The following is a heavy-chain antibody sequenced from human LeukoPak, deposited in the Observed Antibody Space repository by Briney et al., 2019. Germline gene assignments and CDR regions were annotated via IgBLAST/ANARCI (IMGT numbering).Heavy chain of an antibody. J-gene: IGHJ4*02. D-gene: IGHD4-23*01. V-gene: IGHV6-1*01. Sequence: SQTLSLTCAISGDSVSSNSAAWNWIRQSPSRGLEWLGRTYYRSKWYNDYAVSVKSRITINPDTSKNQFSLQLNSVTPEDTAVYYCARSSRELRGYAPWELMPPFDYWGQGTLVTVSS. CDR1: GDSVSSNSAA. CDR2: TYYRSKWYN. CDR3: ARSSRELRGYAPWELMPPFDY.